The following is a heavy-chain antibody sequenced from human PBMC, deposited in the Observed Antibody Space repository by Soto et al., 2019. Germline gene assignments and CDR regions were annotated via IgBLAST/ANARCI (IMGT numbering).Heavy chain of an antibody. V-gene: IGHV3-30*18. CDR1: QFTFSSYG. CDR2: ISYDGSKT. J-gene: IGHJ6*02. D-gene: IGHD3-16*01. Sequence: GGSLRLSCAASQFTFSSYGMHWVRQAPGKGLEWVAVISYDGSKTYYGDTVKGRFTISRDNSKKTLYLQMNSLRGEDTAVYFCAKSLGDYYYYGMDVWGQGT. CDR3: AKSLGDYYYYGMDV.